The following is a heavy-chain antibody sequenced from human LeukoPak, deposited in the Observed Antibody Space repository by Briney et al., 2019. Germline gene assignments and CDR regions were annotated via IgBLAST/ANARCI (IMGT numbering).Heavy chain of an antibody. Sequence: PSETLSLTCTVSGGSISSYYWSWIPQPPGKGLEWIGYIYYTGNTNYNPSLKSRVTISVDTSKNQFSLKLSSVTAADTAVYYCASGWRNDAKRHFDYWGQGALVAASS. V-gene: IGHV4-59*01. CDR2: IYYTGNT. D-gene: IGHD4/OR15-4a*01. J-gene: IGHJ4*02. CDR1: GGSISSYY. CDR3: ASGWRNDAKRHFDY.